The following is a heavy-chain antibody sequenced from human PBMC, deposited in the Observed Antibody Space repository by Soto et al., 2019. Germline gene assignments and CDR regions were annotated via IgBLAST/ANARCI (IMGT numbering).Heavy chain of an antibody. Sequence: GGSLRLSCAASGFTFSSYSMNWVRQAPGKGLEWVSYISSSSSTIYYADSVKGRFTISRDNAKNSLYLQMNSLRDEDTAVYYCARARRRWYCSSTSCYYFDYWGQGTLVTVSS. D-gene: IGHD2-2*01. V-gene: IGHV3-48*02. CDR3: ARARRRWYCSSTSCYYFDY. CDR1: GFTFSSYS. J-gene: IGHJ4*02. CDR2: ISSSSSTI.